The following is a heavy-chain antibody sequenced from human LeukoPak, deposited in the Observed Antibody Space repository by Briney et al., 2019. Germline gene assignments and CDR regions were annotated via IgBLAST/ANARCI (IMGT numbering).Heavy chain of an antibody. J-gene: IGHJ6*02. Sequence: SVKVSCKASGGTFTSYAISWVRQAPGQGVEWMGGIIPIFGIANYAQKFQGRVTITADKSTSTAYMELSSLRSEDTAVYYCAGPLEFGIFGVVTTPPDVWGQGTTVTVSS. CDR2: IIPIFGIA. D-gene: IGHD3-3*01. CDR1: GGTFTSYA. V-gene: IGHV1-69*10. CDR3: AGPLEFGIFGVVTTPPDV.